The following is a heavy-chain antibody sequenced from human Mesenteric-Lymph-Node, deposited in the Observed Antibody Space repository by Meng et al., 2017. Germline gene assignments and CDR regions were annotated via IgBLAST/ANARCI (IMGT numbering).Heavy chain of an antibody. Sequence: QVRLQGAGPGLGKPSQTLSLTATVSVCAISSGGYYWSWIRQHPGKGLEWIGYIYYSGSTYYNPSLKSRVTISVDTSKNQFSLKLSSVTAADTAVYYCARDYCGGDCYSGGTWFDSWGQGTLVTVSS. D-gene: IGHD2-21*02. CDR2: IYYSGST. CDR3: ARDYCGGDCYSGGTWFDS. V-gene: IGHV4-31*03. CDR1: VCAISSGGYY. J-gene: IGHJ5*01.